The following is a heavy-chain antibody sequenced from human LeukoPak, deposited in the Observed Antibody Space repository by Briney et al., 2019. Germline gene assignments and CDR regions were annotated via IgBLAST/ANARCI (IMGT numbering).Heavy chain of an antibody. Sequence: GGSLRLSCAASGFTVSSHYMSWVRQAPGKGLEWVANIKQDGSEKDYVDSVKGRFTISRDNPKNSLYLQMNSLRAEDTAVYYCARYCGGDCYGMDVWGQGTTVTVSS. CDR3: ARYCGGDCYGMDV. CDR1: GFTVSSHY. CDR2: IKQDGSEK. D-gene: IGHD2-21*02. V-gene: IGHV3-7*01. J-gene: IGHJ6*02.